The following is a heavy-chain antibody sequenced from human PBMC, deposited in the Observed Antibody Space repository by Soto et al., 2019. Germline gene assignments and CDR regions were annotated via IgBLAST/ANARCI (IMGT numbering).Heavy chain of an antibody. Sequence: SETLSLTCTVSGGSISSSSYYWGWIRQPPGKGLEWIGSIYYSGSTYYNPSLKSRVTISVDKSKNQFSLKLSSVTAADTAVYYCARQYGGSYADYWGQGTLVTVSS. V-gene: IGHV4-39*07. CDR2: IYYSGST. D-gene: IGHD1-26*01. J-gene: IGHJ4*02. CDR3: ARQYGGSYADY. CDR1: GGSISSSSYY.